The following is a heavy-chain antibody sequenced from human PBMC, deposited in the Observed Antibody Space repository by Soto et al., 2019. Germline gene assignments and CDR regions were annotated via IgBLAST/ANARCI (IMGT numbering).Heavy chain of an antibody. Sequence: QVQLQESGPGLVKPSQTLSLTCAVSGGSISSGGYYWSWIRQLPEKGLEWIGYIYYGGTTHYNPSLKSRVSISVDMSKNQFSLKLNSVTAADTAVYYCARVSCGGGSCFDYWGQGTLVTVSS. CDR2: IYYGGTT. J-gene: IGHJ4*02. CDR3: ARVSCGGGSCFDY. CDR1: GGSISSGGYY. V-gene: IGHV4-31*11. D-gene: IGHD2-15*01.